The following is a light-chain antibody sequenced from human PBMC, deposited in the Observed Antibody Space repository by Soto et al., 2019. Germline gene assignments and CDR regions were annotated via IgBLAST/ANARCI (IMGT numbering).Light chain of an antibody. CDR2: GAS. CDR3: QHYTNWPLT. V-gene: IGKV3-15*01. J-gene: IGKJ4*01. CDR1: HRGSSR. Sequence: EMVMTQSPDTLSVSPGERATLSCRASHRGSSRLAWYQQNPSQAPRLPLDGASTRATGLPARFSGSGSGTEFTLTISSLQSEDFAVYYCQHYTNWPLTFGGGTKVDIK.